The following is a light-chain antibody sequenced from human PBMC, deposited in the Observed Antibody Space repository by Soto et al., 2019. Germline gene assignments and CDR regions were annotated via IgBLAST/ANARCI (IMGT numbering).Light chain of an antibody. CDR2: GAS. CDR1: QSITNNY. Sequence: ETVLTQSPGTLSLSPGERATLSCRASQSITNNYLAWYQQTPGQAPRLLIYGASSRVTGIPDMFSGSGSGTDFTLTISRLEPEDFAVYYCQQYRTSPITFGQGTRLEIK. CDR3: QQYRTSPIT. J-gene: IGKJ5*01. V-gene: IGKV3-20*01.